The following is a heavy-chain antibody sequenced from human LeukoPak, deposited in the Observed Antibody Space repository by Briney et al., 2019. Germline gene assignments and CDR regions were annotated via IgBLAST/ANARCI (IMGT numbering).Heavy chain of an antibody. Sequence: ASVKVSCKASGGTFSSYAISWVRQAPGQGLEWMGGIIPTFGTANYAQKFQGRVTITADESTSTAYMELSSLRSEGTAVYYCARALGYCSGGSCYLGRLGFDYWGQGTLVTVSS. J-gene: IGHJ4*02. D-gene: IGHD2-15*01. CDR1: GGTFSSYA. V-gene: IGHV1-69*13. CDR3: ARALGYCSGGSCYLGRLGFDY. CDR2: IIPTFGTA.